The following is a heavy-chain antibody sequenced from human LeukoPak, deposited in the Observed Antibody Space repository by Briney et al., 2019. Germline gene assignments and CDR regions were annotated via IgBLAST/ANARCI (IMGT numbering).Heavy chain of an antibody. CDR3: ARQTTVATDC. J-gene: IGHJ4*02. Sequence: SGGSLRLSCAASGFTFSSYAMSWVRQAPGKGLEWVALIWFDGSNKYYADSVKGRFTISRDNSNNTLYLQMNSLRVEDTALYYCARQTTVATDCWGQGTLVTVSS. D-gene: IGHD4-23*01. CDR2: IWFDGSNK. V-gene: IGHV3-33*08. CDR1: GFTFSSYA.